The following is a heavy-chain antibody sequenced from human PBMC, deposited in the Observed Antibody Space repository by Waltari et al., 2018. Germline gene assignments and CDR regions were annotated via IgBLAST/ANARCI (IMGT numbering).Heavy chain of an antibody. CDR1: GFTFSRYS. Sequence: EVQLLESGGGLVQPGGSLRLSCSASGFTFSRYSMSWDRHAPGKGLEWVSAISGIGGSTYYADSVKGRLTISRDNSKNTLYLQMNSLRAEDTAVYYCAKGSYYDSSGSFDYWGQGILVTVSS. J-gene: IGHJ4*02. CDR3: AKGSYYDSSGSFDY. V-gene: IGHV3-23*01. D-gene: IGHD3-22*01. CDR2: ISGIGGST.